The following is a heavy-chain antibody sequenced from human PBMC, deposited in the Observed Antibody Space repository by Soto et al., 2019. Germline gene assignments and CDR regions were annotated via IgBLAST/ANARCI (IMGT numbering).Heavy chain of an antibody. J-gene: IGHJ4*02. D-gene: IGHD5-18*01. CDR1: GFTFSSYA. CDR2: ISGSGDST. V-gene: IGHV3-23*01. CDR3: AKGIYSYGYNSFNY. Sequence: GGSLRLSCAASGFTFSSYAMSWVRQAPGKGLEWVSAISGSGDSTYYADSVKGRFAISRDNSKNTLYLQMNSLRAEDTAVYYCAKGIYSYGYNSFNYWGQGTLVTVSS.